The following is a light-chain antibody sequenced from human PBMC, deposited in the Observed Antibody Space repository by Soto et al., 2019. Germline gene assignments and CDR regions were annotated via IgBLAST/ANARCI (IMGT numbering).Light chain of an antibody. CDR3: CSYAGSSTVV. V-gene: IGLV2-23*02. J-gene: IGLJ2*01. CDR2: EVS. CDR1: SSDVGSYNL. Sequence: QSALTQPASVSGSPGQSITISCTGTSSDVGSYNLVSWYQQHPGKAPKLMIYEVSKRPSGVSNRFSGSKSGNTASLTISGIQAEDEDDYYCCSYAGSSTVVFGGGTKLTVL.